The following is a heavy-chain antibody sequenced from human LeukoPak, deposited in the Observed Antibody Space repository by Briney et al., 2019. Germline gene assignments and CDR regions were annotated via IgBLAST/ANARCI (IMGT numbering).Heavy chain of an antibody. V-gene: IGHV2-5*02. CDR3: AHRPYRDDRLPSYFGY. CDR1: GLSLSTSRVG. Sequence: SGPTLVNPTQTLTLTCTFSGLSLSTSRVGVGWIRQSPGKALEWLALIYWDDDKRYSPSLKTRLTFTKDTSKNQVVLTMTNMDPVDTATYYCAHRPYRDDRLPSYFGYWGQGTLVTVSS. J-gene: IGHJ4*02. CDR2: IYWDDDK. D-gene: IGHD1-14*01.